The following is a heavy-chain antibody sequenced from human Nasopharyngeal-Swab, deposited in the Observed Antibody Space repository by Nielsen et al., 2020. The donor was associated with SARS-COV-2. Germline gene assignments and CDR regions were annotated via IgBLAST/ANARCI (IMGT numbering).Heavy chain of an antibody. CDR3: ARAPYDFWSGHFHFDY. CDR1: GGSISSYY. J-gene: IGHJ4*02. D-gene: IGHD3-3*01. V-gene: IGHV4-59*12. Sequence: GSLRLSCTISGGSISSYYWSWIRQPPGKGLEWIGYVYYSGSPSYNPSLKSRVTISVDTSKNQFSLKLTSVTAADTAVYYCARAPYDFWSGHFHFDYWGQGTLVTVSS. CDR2: VYYSGSP.